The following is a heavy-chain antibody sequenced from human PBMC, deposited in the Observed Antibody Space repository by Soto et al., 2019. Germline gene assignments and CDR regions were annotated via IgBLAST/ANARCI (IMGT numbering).Heavy chain of an antibody. CDR1: GYTFTTSG. CDR2: VFPGDSDI. J-gene: IGHJ4*02. Sequence: GESLKISCEGSGYTFTTSGIAWVRQMPGKGLEWMGIVFPGDSDIRYGPSFEGHVTISADKSISTAFLQWNSLKASDTAIYYCATPVILTGPRAGFDTWGQGTLVTVSS. CDR3: ATPVILTGPRAGFDT. D-gene: IGHD3-9*01. V-gene: IGHV5-51*01.